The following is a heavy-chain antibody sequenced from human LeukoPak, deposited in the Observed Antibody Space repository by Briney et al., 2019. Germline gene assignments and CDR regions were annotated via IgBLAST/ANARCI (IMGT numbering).Heavy chain of an antibody. J-gene: IGHJ4*02. CDR1: GGSISSSSYY. CDR2: IYYSGST. CDR3: ARAYGNNPHYDC. V-gene: IGHV4-39*01. Sequence: PSETLSLTCTVSGGSISSSSYYWGWIRQPPGKGLEWIGSIYYSGSTYYNPSLKSRVTISVDTSKNQFSLKLSSVTAADTAVYYCARAYGNNPHYDCWGQGTLVTVSS. D-gene: IGHD4-17*01.